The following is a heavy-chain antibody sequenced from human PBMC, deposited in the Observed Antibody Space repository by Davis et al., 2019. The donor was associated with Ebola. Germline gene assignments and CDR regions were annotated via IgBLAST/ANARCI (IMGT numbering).Heavy chain of an antibody. V-gene: IGHV3-49*04. D-gene: IGHD1-26*01. J-gene: IGHJ4*02. CDR3: TRGIVGFDY. CDR2: IRSKAYGGTT. CDR1: GFTFSSYA. Sequence: GGSLRLSCAASGFTFSSYAMHWVRQAPGKGLEWVGFIRSKAYGGTTEYAASVKGRFTISRDDSKSIAYLQMNSLKTEDTAVYYCTRGIVGFDYWGQGTLVTVSS.